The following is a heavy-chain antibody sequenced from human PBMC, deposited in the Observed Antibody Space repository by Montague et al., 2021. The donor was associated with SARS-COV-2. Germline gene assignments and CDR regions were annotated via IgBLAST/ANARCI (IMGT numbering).Heavy chain of an antibody. V-gene: IGHV3-74*01. D-gene: IGHD6-6*01. Sequence: RLSWSASGFTFSSYWMHWVRQAPGKGLVWVSRINSDGSSTSYADSVKGRFTISRDNAKNTLYLQMNSLRAEDTAVYYCAREMGSSLGGYYYGMDVWGQGTTVTVSS. CDR2: INSDGSST. CDR1: GFTFSSYW. J-gene: IGHJ6*02. CDR3: AREMGSSLGGYYYGMDV.